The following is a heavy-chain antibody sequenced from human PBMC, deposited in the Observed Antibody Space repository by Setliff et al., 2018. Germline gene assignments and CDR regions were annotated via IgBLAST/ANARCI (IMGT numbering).Heavy chain of an antibody. CDR1: GGSISSSSYY. Sequence: SETLSLTCTVSGGSISSSSYYWGWIRQPPGKGLEWIGSIYYSGSTYYNPSLKSRVTISVDTSKNQFSLKLSSVTAADTAVYYCARDVRIASSSWFKSAFDIWGQGTMVTVSS. CDR2: IYYSGST. V-gene: IGHV4-39*07. D-gene: IGHD6-13*01. CDR3: ARDVRIASSSWFKSAFDI. J-gene: IGHJ3*02.